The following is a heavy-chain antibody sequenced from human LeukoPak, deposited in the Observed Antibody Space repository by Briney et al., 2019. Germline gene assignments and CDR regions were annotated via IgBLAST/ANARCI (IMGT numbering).Heavy chain of an antibody. CDR2: ISGSGGST. CDR3: AKGPGYSSSYVRWELRY. CDR1: GFTFSSYA. Sequence: GGSLRLSCAASGFTFSSYAMSWVRQAPGKGLEWVSAISGSGGSTYYADSVKGRFTISRDNSKNTLYLQMNSLRAEDTAVYYCAKGPGYSSSYVRWELRYWGQGTLVTVSS. D-gene: IGHD6-6*01. V-gene: IGHV3-23*01. J-gene: IGHJ4*02.